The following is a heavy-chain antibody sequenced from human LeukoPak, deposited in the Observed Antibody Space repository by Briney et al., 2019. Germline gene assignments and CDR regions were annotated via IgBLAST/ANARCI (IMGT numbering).Heavy chain of an antibody. V-gene: IGHV3-23*01. CDR2: ISASDGST. Sequence: PGGSLRLSCAASGYTLNNYAMYSVRQGPGKGLVWVSAISASDGSTYYADSVKGRFTISRDNSKNTLYLQMNSLRDEDTAVYYCAKGSDRYYFEYWGQGTLVTVSS. CDR1: GYTLNNYA. J-gene: IGHJ4*02. CDR3: AKGSDRYYFEY.